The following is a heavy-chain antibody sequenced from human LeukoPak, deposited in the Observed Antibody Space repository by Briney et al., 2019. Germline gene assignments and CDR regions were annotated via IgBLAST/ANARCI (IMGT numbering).Heavy chain of an antibody. Sequence: GASVKVSCKASGGTFSSYAISWVRQAPGQGLEWMGRIIPILGIANYAQKFQGRVTITADKSTSTAYMELSSLRSEDTAVYYCARSYYDSSGYYYRGRDAFDIWGQGTMVTVSS. CDR1: GGTFSSYA. V-gene: IGHV1-69*04. D-gene: IGHD3-22*01. CDR2: IIPILGIA. J-gene: IGHJ3*02. CDR3: ARSYYDSSGYYYRGRDAFDI.